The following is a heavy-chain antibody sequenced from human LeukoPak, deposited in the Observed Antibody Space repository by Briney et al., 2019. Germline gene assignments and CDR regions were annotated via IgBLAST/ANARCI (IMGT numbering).Heavy chain of an antibody. CDR1: VGTDTSYA. CDR2: IIPIFGTA. J-gene: IGHJ4*02. CDR3: AREGYQGSFDY. Sequence: SVKVSCKASVGTDTSYAISWVRQAPGQPLEWMGGIIPIFGTANYAQKFQDRLTITADKSTSTAYMELSSLRSEDTAVYYCAREGYQGSFDYWGQGTLVTVSS. D-gene: IGHD2-2*01. V-gene: IGHV1-69*06.